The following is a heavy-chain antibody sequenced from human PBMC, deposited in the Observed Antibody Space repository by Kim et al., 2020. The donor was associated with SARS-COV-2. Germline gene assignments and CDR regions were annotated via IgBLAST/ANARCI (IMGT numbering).Heavy chain of an antibody. CDR3: ARPGSYWGDYYYYGMD. V-gene: IGHV4-39*01. Sequence: SETLSLTCTVSGGSISSSSYYWGWIRQPPGKGLEWIGSIYYSGSTYYNPSLKSRVTISVDTSKNQFSLKLSSVTAADTAVYYCARPGSYWGDYYYYGMD. J-gene: IGHJ6*01. CDR2: IYYSGST. D-gene: IGHD1-26*01. CDR1: GGSISSSSYY.